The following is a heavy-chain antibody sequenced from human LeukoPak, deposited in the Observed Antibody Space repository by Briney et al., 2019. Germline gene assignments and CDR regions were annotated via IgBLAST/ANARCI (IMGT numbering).Heavy chain of an antibody. CDR1: GDSINSYY. CDR2: IYYSGST. CDR3: ARTLPQYDPSGDILTGYPDY. Sequence: PSETLSLTCTISGDSINSYYWSWIRQPPGKGLEWIGYIYYSGSTNYNPSLKSRVTISVDTSKNQFSLKLSSVTAADTAVYYCARTLPQYDPSGDILTGYPDYWGQGTLVTVSS. V-gene: IGHV4-59*08. J-gene: IGHJ4*02. D-gene: IGHD3-9*01.